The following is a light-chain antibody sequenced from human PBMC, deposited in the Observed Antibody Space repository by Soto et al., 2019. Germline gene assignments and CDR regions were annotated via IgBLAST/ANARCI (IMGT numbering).Light chain of an antibody. CDR1: SSDVGGYNY. CDR3: SSYAGSNFVV. J-gene: IGLJ2*01. CDR2: EVT. Sequence: QSALTQPPSASGSPGQSVTISCTGTSSDVGGYNYVSWYQQHPGKAPKLMIYEVTKRPSGVPDRFSGSKSDNTASLTVSELQAEDEADYYCSSYAGSNFVVFGGGTKVTVL. V-gene: IGLV2-8*01.